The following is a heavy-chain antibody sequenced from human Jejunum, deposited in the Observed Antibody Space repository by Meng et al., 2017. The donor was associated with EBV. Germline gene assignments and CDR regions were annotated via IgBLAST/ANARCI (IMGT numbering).Heavy chain of an antibody. Sequence: VQLMGAGAGLIPVGGSRSLSCADSGFTVRSSYMSWVRQAPGKGLEWVSVTYGDGRPYYADSVKGRFTISRDSSKNTIYLQMNSLRVDDTALYYCARKYGGDYWGQGTLVTVSS. V-gene: IGHV3-53*01. J-gene: IGHJ4*02. CDR1: GFTVRSSY. CDR2: TYGDGRP. CDR3: ARKYGGDY. D-gene: IGHD2-2*01.